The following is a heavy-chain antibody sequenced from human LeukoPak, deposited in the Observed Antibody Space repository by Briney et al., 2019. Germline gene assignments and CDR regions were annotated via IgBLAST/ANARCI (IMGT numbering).Heavy chain of an antibody. Sequence: GGSLRLSCAASGFTFSTYGMTWVRQAPGKGLEWVSAIGGSGGSTYYADSVKGRFTISRDNSKNTLYLQMNSLRAEDTAIYYCAKAYSNSWHYYFDYWGQGTLVTVSS. CDR2: IGGSGGST. CDR3: AKAYSNSWHYYFDY. J-gene: IGHJ4*02. D-gene: IGHD6-13*01. CDR1: GFTFSTYG. V-gene: IGHV3-23*01.